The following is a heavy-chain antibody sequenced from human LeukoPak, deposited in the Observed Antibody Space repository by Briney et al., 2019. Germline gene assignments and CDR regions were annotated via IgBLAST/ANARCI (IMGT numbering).Heavy chain of an antibody. D-gene: IGHD3-22*01. CDR2: INHSGST. CDR1: GGSFSGYY. J-gene: IGHJ4*02. Sequence: PSETLSLTCAVYGGSFSGYYWSWIRQPPGKGLEWIGEINHSGSTNYNPSLKSRVTISVDTSKNQFSLKLSSVTVADTAVYYCARGQTFYYDSSGYYPFEYWGQGSLVTVSS. CDR3: ARGQTFYYDSSGYYPFEY. V-gene: IGHV4-34*01.